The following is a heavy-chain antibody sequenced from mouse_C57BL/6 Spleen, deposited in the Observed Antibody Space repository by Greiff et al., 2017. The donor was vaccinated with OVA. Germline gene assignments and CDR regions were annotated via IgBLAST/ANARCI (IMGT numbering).Heavy chain of an antibody. CDR1: GYTFTSCW. J-gene: IGHJ1*03. Sequence: QVQLQQPGAELVRPGSSVKLSCKASGYTFTSCWMHWVKQRPIQGLEWIGNIDPSDSETHYNQKFKDKATLTVDKSSSTAYMQLSSLTSEDSAVYYCARVPLRYWYFDVWGTGTTVTVSS. CDR2: IDPSDSET. D-gene: IGHD1-1*01. V-gene: IGHV1-52*01. CDR3: ARVPLRYWYFDV.